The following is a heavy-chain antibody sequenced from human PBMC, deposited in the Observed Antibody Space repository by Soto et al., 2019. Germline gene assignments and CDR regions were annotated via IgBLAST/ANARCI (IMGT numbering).Heavy chain of an antibody. D-gene: IGHD3-10*01. CDR3: AKYGSGSSDAFDI. CDR2: ISGSGGST. J-gene: IGHJ3*02. V-gene: IGHV3-23*01. Sequence: EVQLLESGGDLVQPGGSLRLSCAASGFTFSSYAMSWVRQAPGKGLEWVSAISGSGGSTYYADSVKGRFTISRDNSKNTLYLQMNSLRAEDTAVYYCAKYGSGSSDAFDIWGQGTMVTVSS. CDR1: GFTFSSYA.